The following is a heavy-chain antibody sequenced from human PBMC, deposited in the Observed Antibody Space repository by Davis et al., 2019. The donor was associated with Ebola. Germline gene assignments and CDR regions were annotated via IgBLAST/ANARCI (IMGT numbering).Heavy chain of an antibody. CDR1: GGTFSSYA. CDR2: INAGNGNT. V-gene: IGHV1-3*01. Sequence: ASVKVSCKASGGTFSSYAISWVRQAPGQRLEWMGWINAGNGNTKYSQKFQGRVTITRDTSASTAYMELSSLRSEDTAVYYCARDKYYDFWSGSLSYYYGMDVWGQGTTVTVSS. D-gene: IGHD3-3*01. J-gene: IGHJ6*02. CDR3: ARDKYYDFWSGSLSYYYGMDV.